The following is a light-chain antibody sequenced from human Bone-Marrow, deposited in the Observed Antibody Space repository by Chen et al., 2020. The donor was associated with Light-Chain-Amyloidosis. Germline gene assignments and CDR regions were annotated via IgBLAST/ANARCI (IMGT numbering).Light chain of an antibody. V-gene: IGLV6-57*01. J-gene: IGLJ2*01. CDR2: EHT. CDR1: SGYIARNY. Sequence: NFVLIQLHSVSESPGKTVTISCTRSSGYIARNYVHWYQQRPCLSPNILVYEHTQRPSGVPERFSACIGRSSNSASLTISGLKTEDEGDCYCKAYDIEEVFGGGTKGTVL. CDR3: KAYDIEEV.